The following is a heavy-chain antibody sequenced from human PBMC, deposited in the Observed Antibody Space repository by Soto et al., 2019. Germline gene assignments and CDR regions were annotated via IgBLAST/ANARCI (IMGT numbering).Heavy chain of an antibody. J-gene: IGHJ6*02. CDR3: AGDPKAVAGRKNYYYGMDV. CDR1: GGTFSSYA. CDR2: IIPIFGTA. Sequence: SVKVSCKASGGTFSSYAISWVRQAPGQGLEWMGGIIPIFGTANYAQKFQGRVTITADKSTGTAYMELSSLRSEDTAVYYCAGDPKAVAGRKNYYYGMDVWGQGTTVTVSS. V-gene: IGHV1-69*06. D-gene: IGHD6-19*01.